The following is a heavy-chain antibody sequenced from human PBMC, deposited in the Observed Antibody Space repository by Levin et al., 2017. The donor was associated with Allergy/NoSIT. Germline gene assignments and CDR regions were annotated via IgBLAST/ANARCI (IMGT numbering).Heavy chain of an antibody. CDR3: AKVHNRGYSDYGDHHYGMDA. V-gene: IGHV3-30*04. Sequence: PGESLKISCAASGFTFRNYAIHWVRQAPGKGLEWVAVMSYDGTKTYYAESVRGRFTISRDTSKNTLYLQMNSLRAEDTAVYYCAKVHNRGYSDYGDHHYGMDAWGQGTTVTVSS. D-gene: IGHD5-12*01. CDR1: GFTFRNYA. CDR2: MSYDGTKT. J-gene: IGHJ6*02.